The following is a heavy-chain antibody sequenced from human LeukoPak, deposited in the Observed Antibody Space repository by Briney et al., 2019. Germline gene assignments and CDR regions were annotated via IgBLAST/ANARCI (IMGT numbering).Heavy chain of an antibody. J-gene: IGHJ3*02. D-gene: IGHD2-15*01. CDR1: GFTFSSYA. V-gene: IGHV3-23*01. Sequence: GGSLRLSCAASGFTFSSYAMSWVRQAPGKGLEWVSAISGSGGSTYYADSVKGRFTISRDNAKNSLYLQMNSLRAEDTSVYYCARDMWDIVVVVAATRGKAFDIWGQGTMVTVSS. CDR2: ISGSGGST. CDR3: ARDMWDIVVVVAATRGKAFDI.